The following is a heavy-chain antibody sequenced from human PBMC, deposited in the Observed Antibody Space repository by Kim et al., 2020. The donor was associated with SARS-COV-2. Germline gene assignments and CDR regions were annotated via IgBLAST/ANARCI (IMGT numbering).Heavy chain of an antibody. CDR2: IYSGGST. D-gene: IGHD6-13*01. V-gene: IGHV3-66*01. Sequence: GGSLRLSCAASGFTVSSNYMSWVRQAPGKGLEWVSVIYSGGSTYYADSVKGRFTISRDNSKNTLYLQMNSLRAEDTAVYYCARDYPYSSSWYAIDAFDIWGHGTMVTVSS. CDR1: GFTVSSNY. CDR3: ARDYPYSSSWYAIDAFDI. J-gene: IGHJ3*02.